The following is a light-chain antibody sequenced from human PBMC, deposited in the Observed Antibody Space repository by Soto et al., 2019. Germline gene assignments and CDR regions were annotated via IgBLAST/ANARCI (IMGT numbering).Light chain of an antibody. Sequence: QSALTQPASVSGSPGQSITISCTGTSSDVGVYNYVSWYHQHPGKAPKLSIYDVSNRPSGVSNRFSDSKSGKTASLTISGLQAEDEADYYCSSYTSRSTYVVFGGGTKLTVL. V-gene: IGLV2-14*01. CDR2: DVS. CDR1: SSDVGVYNY. CDR3: SSYTSRSTYVV. J-gene: IGLJ2*01.